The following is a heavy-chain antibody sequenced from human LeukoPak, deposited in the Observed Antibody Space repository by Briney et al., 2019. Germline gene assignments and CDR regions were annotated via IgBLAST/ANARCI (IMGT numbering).Heavy chain of an antibody. CDR1: GFTFSNYG. J-gene: IGHJ4*02. CDR2: VRSDGGIK. V-gene: IGHV3-30*02. CDR3: AKDLPAAYFDY. Sequence: GGSLRLSCAASGFTFSNYGIHWVRQAPGKGLEWVAFVRSDGGIKYYADSVKGRFTISRDNSRTTVYLQMNSLRAEDTAVYHCAKDLPAAYFDYWGQGTLVTVSS. D-gene: IGHD2-2*01.